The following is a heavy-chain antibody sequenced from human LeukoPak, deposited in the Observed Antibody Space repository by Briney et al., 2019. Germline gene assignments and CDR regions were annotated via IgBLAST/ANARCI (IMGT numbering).Heavy chain of an antibody. CDR1: GFTFTTAW. J-gene: IGHJ3*02. V-gene: IGHV3-15*01. CDR2: IKSRTDGGTA. D-gene: IGHD3-9*01. Sequence: GGSLRLSCAASGFTFTTAWMSWIRQAPGKGPECVGRIKSRTDGGTAEYTAPVKGRFTISRDDSKYTLYLQINSLRTEDTAIYYCAKVYDILTGYYSGDLVAFDIWGQGTMVTVSS. CDR3: AKVYDILTGYYSGDLVAFDI.